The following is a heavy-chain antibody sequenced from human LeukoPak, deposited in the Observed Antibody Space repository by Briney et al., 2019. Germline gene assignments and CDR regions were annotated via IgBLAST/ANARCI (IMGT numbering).Heavy chain of an antibody. V-gene: IGHV3-11*04. CDR3: ARDPCSSTSCYPFDP. CDR2: ISSSGSTI. J-gene: IGHJ5*02. D-gene: IGHD2-2*01. CDR1: GFTFSDYY. Sequence: PGGSLRLSCAASGFTFSDYYMSWIRQAPGKGLEWASYISSSGSTIYYADSVKGRFTISRDNAKNSLYLQMNSLRAEDTAVYYCARDPCSSTSCYPFDPWGQGTLVTVSS.